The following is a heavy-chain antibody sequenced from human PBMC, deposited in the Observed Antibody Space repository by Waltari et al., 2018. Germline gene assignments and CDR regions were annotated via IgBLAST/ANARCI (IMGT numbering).Heavy chain of an antibody. CDR2: IYYSGST. Sequence: QVQLQESGPGLVKPSETLSLTCTVSGGSISSYYWSWIRQPPGKGLEWIGYIYYSGSTYYNPSLKSRVTISVDTSRNQFSLQLSSLTAADTALYYCARGFGSATTSRFDPWGQGIVVTVSS. V-gene: IGHV4-59*12. CDR1: GGSISSYY. CDR3: ARGFGSATTSRFDP. D-gene: IGHD5-12*01. J-gene: IGHJ5*02.